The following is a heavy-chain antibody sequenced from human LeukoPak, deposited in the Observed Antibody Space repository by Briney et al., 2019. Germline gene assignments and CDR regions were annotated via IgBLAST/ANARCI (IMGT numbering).Heavy chain of an antibody. CDR2: INHSGST. CDR3: AIRRDYYDSSGYWVPFDY. D-gene: IGHD3-22*01. Sequence: PSETLSLTCAVYGGSFSGYYWSWIRQPPGKGLEWIGEINHSGSTNYNPSLKSRVTISVDTSKNQFSLKLSSVTAADTAVYYCAIRRDYYDSSGYWVPFDYWGQGTLVTVSS. CDR1: GGSFSGYY. V-gene: IGHV4-34*01. J-gene: IGHJ4*02.